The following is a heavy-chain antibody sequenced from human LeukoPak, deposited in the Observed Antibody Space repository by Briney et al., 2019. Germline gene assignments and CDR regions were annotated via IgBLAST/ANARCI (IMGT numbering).Heavy chain of an antibody. D-gene: IGHD2-2*01. Sequence: SGPTLVNPTQTLTLTCTFSGFSLSTSGVGVGWICQPPGKALDWLALIYWNDDKRYSPSLKSRLTITKDTSKNQVVLTMTNMDPVDTATYYCAHTPSTVSRYCSSTSCYSKPTAFDYWGQGTLVTVSS. J-gene: IGHJ4*02. CDR3: AHTPSTVSRYCSSTSCYSKPTAFDY. V-gene: IGHV2-5*01. CDR1: GFSLSTSGVG. CDR2: IYWNDDK.